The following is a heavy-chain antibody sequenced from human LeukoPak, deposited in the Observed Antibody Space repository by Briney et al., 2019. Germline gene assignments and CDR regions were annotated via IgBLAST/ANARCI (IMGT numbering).Heavy chain of an antibody. J-gene: IGHJ4*02. D-gene: IGHD3-10*01. CDR1: GFTFSSYS. Sequence: PGGSLRLSCAASGFTFSSYSMNWVRQAPGKGLEWVSSISSSSSYIYYADSVKGRFTISRDNAKNSLYLQMNSLRAEDTAVYYCASTEGGSGSTLHFDYWGQGTLVTVSS. V-gene: IGHV3-21*01. CDR3: ASTEGGSGSTLHFDY. CDR2: ISSSSSYI.